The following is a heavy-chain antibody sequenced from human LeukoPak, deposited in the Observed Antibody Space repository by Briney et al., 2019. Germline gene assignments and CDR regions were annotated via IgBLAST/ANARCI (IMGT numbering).Heavy chain of an antibody. Sequence: SETLSLTCTDSGGSISSYYWSWIRQPPGKGLEWIGYIYYSGSTNYNPSLKSRVTISVDTSKNQFSLKLSSVTAADTAVYYCARGPYYYDSSGYIREDAFDIWGQGTMVTVSS. CDR1: GGSISSYY. J-gene: IGHJ3*02. V-gene: IGHV4-59*12. CDR2: IYYSGST. D-gene: IGHD3-22*01. CDR3: ARGPYYYDSSGYIREDAFDI.